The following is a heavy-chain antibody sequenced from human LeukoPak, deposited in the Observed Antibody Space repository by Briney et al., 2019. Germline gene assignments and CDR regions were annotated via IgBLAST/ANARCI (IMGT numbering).Heavy chain of an antibody. J-gene: IGHJ4*02. D-gene: IGHD4-17*01. Sequence: SETLSLNCAVSGGSISTYFWTWLRQPPGKGLEWIGYIFHTGGTNYNPSLKSRVTISVDTSKNQFSLKLNSVTAADTAVYYCAKTGDYEYFDSWGQGTLVTVSS. CDR3: AKTGDYEYFDS. V-gene: IGHV4-59*08. CDR2: IFHTGGT. CDR1: GGSISTYF.